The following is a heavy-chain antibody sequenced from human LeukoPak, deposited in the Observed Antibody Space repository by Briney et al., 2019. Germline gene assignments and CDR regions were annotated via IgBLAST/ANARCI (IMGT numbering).Heavy chain of an antibody. Sequence: GGSLRLSCAASGFTFITYSMIWVRQAPGKGLVWVSRIKGDETYKDYADSVKGRFTISRDNAKNTLYLQMNSLRAEDTAVYYCAKDRVGPWGQGTLVTVSS. CDR1: GFTFITYS. CDR3: AKDRVGP. J-gene: IGHJ5*02. V-gene: IGHV3-74*01. CDR2: IKGDETYK.